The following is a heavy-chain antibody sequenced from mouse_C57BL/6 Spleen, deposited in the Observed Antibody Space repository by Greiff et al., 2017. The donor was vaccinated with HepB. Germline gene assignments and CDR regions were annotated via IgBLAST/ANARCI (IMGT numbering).Heavy chain of an antibody. Sequence: QVQLQQPGTELVMPGASVKLSCKASGYTFTSYWMHWVKQRPGQGLEWIGEIDPSDSYTNYNQKFKGKSTLTVDKSSSTAYMQLSSLTSEDSAVYYCARCPDYYGSREYAMDYWGQGTSVTVSS. CDR2: IDPSDSYT. CDR1: GYTFTSYW. D-gene: IGHD1-1*01. CDR3: ARCPDYYGSREYAMDY. J-gene: IGHJ4*01. V-gene: IGHV1-69*01.